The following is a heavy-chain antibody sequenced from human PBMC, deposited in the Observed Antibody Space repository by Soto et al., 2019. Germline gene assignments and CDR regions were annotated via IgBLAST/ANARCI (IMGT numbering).Heavy chain of an antibody. J-gene: IGHJ3*02. V-gene: IGHV2-5*02. CDR1: GFSLSTSGVG. Sequence: QITLKESGPTLVKPTQTLTLTCTFSGFSLSTSGVGVGWIRQPPGKALEWLALIYWDDDKRYSPSLKSRLTITKDTSKTQVVPTMTNMDPVDTAPYYCAHRRPYYDTPFGYAFDIWGQGTMVTVSS. D-gene: IGHD3-22*01. CDR2: IYWDDDK. CDR3: AHRRPYYDTPFGYAFDI.